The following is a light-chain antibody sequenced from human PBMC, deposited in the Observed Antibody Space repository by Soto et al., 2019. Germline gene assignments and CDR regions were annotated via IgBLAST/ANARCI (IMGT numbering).Light chain of an antibody. V-gene: IGKV1-39*01. CDR3: QRTYNAPFT. J-gene: IGKJ3*01. CDR1: DSIDRY. Sequence: DIQMTQSPSSLSAFVGDTVTISCRATDSIDRYLSWYQQKPGQAPRVLITAASTLQSGVPSRFSGSGSGTDFTLTINNLQPEDFATYYCQRTYNAPFTFGPGTKVDI. CDR2: AAS.